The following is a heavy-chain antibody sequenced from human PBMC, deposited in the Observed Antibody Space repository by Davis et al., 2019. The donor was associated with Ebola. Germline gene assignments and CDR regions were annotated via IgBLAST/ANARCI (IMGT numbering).Heavy chain of an antibody. V-gene: IGHV3-23*01. D-gene: IGHD4-23*01. Sequence: GESLKISCAASGFVFSSYVMSWVRRAPGKGLEWVSTLGLSADTYYADSVKGRFTISRDNSKNTLYLQMSSLRAEDTAVYYCARENSGFDYWGQGTLVTVSS. J-gene: IGHJ4*02. CDR1: GFVFSSYV. CDR3: ARENSGFDY. CDR2: LGLSADT.